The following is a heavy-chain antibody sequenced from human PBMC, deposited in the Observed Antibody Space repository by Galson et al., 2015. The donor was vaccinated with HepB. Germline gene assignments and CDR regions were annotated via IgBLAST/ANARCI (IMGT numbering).Heavy chain of an antibody. CDR2: IYWDDHK. D-gene: IGHD3-22*01. V-gene: IGHV2-5*02. CDR1: GFSLTTSGVG. J-gene: IGHJ4*02. CDR3: ARKVNTYYYGDLRAISPFDY. Sequence: PALVKPTQTLTLTCTFSGFSLTTSGVGVGWIRQPPGKALEWLAFIYWDDHKRYSPSLKSRLTITKDTSKNQVVLTVTNMDPVDTATYYCARKVNTYYYGDLRAISPFDYWGQGTLVTVSS.